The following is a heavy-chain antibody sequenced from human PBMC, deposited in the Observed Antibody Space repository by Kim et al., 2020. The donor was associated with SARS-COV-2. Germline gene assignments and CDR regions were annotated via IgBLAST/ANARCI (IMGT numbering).Heavy chain of an antibody. CDR2: ISAYNGNT. CDR3: ARLVVQQWLVRNYYFDY. V-gene: IGHV1-18*01. CDR1: GYTFTSYG. J-gene: IGHJ4*02. Sequence: ASVKVSCKASGYTFTSYGISWVRQAPGQGLEWMGWISAYNGNTNYAQKLQGRVTMTTDTSTSTAYMELRSLRSDDTAVYYCARLVVQQWLVRNYYFDYWGQGNLVTVSS. D-gene: IGHD6-19*01.